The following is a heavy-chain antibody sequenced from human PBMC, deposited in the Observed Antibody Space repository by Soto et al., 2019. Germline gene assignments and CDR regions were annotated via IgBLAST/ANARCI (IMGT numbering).Heavy chain of an antibody. CDR1: GDSISSSPYY. D-gene: IGHD7-27*01. Sequence: QLQLQESGPGLVKPSETLSLTCTVSGDSISSSPYYWGWIRQPPGKGLEWIGSLYYSGNTNYNPYISSRVTLYVDTSKNQFSLKMSSVTAADTAVYYCARTLNWGFDYWGKGTLVTVSS. CDR2: LYYSGNT. V-gene: IGHV4-39*01. CDR3: ARTLNWGFDY. J-gene: IGHJ4*02.